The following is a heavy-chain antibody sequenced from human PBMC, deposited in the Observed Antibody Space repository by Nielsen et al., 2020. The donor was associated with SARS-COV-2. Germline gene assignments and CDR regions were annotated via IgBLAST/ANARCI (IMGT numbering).Heavy chain of an antibody. V-gene: IGHV4-4*02. J-gene: IGHJ6*03. CDR3: ARGDLVVVPSPILGLGPFFYYFYLDV. Sequence: SETLSLTCAVSGGSISTNAWWTWVRQAPRKGLEWIGEVYHTGGTNYNPSLKSRVTLSVDKSKNQFSLRLTSVTAADTAVYFCARGDLVVVPSPILGLGPFFYYFYLDVWGKGTTVTVSS. D-gene: IGHD2-2*01. CDR1: GGSISTNAW. CDR2: VYHTGGT.